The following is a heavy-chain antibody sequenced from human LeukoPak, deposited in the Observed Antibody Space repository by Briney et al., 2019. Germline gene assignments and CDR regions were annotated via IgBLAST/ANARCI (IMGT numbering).Heavy chain of an antibody. CDR1: GYTLTELS. CDR3: ATDPDSGSYQAAGY. CDR2: FDPEDGET. J-gene: IGHJ4*02. V-gene: IGHV1-24*01. Sequence: GASVKVSCKVSGYTLTELSMHWVRQAPGKGLEWMGGFDPEDGETIYAQKFQGRVTMTEDTSTDTAYMELSSLRSEDTAVYYCATDPDSGSYQAAGYWGQGTLVTVSS. D-gene: IGHD1-26*01.